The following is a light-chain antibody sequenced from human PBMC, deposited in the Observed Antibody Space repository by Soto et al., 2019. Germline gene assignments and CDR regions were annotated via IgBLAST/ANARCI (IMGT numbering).Light chain of an antibody. CDR1: QSISTW. CDR2: DAS. Sequence: DIQMTQSPSTLSAFVGDRVTITCRASQSISTWLAWYQQKPGKAPKLLIYDASSLESGVPSRFSGSGSGIEFTLTISSLQPDDFATYYCQQYNSYWWTFGQGTKVDIK. CDR3: QQYNSYWWT. J-gene: IGKJ1*01. V-gene: IGKV1-5*01.